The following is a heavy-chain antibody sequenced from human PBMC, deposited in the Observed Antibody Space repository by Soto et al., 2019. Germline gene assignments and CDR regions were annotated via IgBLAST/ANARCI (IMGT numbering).Heavy chain of an antibody. CDR3: ARLAMATSRGYYGMEV. CDR1: GYSFTSYW. V-gene: IGHV5-10-1*01. D-gene: IGHD5-12*01. J-gene: IGHJ6*02. CDR2: IDPSDSYT. Sequence: GESLKISCKGSGYSFTSYWISWVRQMPGKGLEWMGRIDPSDSYTNYSPSFQGHVTISADKSISTAYLQWSSLKASDTAMYYCARLAMATSRGYYGMEVWGQGTTVTVSS.